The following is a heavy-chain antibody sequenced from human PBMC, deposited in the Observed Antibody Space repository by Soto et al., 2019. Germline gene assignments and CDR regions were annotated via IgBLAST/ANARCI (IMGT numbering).Heavy chain of an antibody. CDR3: ARAYLGRLPRRADYYYAMDV. CDR1: GFSFRDYD. Sequence: EVQLVESGGGSVQPGESLRLSCAASGFSFRDYDMHWVRQRKGKGLEWVSALGAARDPYYVGSVKGRFSVSRDNAQNSLFLQMNTLRVDDTAVYFCARAYLGRLPRRADYYYAMDVWGRGTTGTVSS. D-gene: IGHD1-26*01. V-gene: IGHV3-13*05. J-gene: IGHJ6*02. CDR2: LGAARDP.